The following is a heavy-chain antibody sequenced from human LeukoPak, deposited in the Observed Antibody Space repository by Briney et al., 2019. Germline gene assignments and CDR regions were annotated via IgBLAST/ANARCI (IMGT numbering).Heavy chain of an antibody. D-gene: IGHD2-2*02. Sequence: NTSETLSLTCTVSGGSISSGGYYWSWIRQPPGKGLEWIGCIHHSGSTYYNPSLKSRVTISVDRSKNQFSLKLSSVTAADTAVYYCASDYQLLYLSFWGQGTLVTVSS. CDR1: GGSISSGGYY. CDR2: IHHSGST. V-gene: IGHV4-30-2*01. J-gene: IGHJ4*02. CDR3: ASDYQLLYLSF.